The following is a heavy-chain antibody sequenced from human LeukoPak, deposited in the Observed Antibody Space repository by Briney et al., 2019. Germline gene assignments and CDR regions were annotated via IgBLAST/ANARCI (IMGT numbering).Heavy chain of an antibody. Sequence: PSETLSLTCAVYGGPFSGYYWSWIRQPPGKGLEWIGEINHSGSTNYNPSLKSRVTISVDTSKNQLSLKLSSVTAADTAVYYCARVMYYDYVWGSYRATYNWFDPWGQGTLVTVSS. CDR2: INHSGST. CDR3: ARVMYYDYVWGSYRATYNWFDP. J-gene: IGHJ5*02. D-gene: IGHD3-16*02. V-gene: IGHV4-34*01. CDR1: GGPFSGYY.